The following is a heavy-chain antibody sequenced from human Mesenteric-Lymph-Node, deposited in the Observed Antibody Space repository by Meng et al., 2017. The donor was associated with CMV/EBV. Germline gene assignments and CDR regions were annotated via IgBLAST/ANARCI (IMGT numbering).Heavy chain of an antibody. CDR2: IYYSGST. V-gene: IGHV4-39*07. CDR1: GGSISSSSYY. D-gene: IGHD1-1*01. J-gene: IGHJ6*02. CDR3: ARVRQERKYYYYGMDV. Sequence: SETLSLTCTVSGGSISSSSYYWGWIRQPPGKGLEWIGSIYYSGSTYYNPSLKSRVTISVDTSKNQFSLKPSSVTAADTAVYYCARVRQERKYYYYGMDVWGQGTTVTVSS.